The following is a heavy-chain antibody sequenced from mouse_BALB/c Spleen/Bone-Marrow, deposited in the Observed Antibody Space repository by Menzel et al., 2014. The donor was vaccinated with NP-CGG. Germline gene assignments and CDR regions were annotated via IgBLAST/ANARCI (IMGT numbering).Heavy chain of an antibody. CDR3: AGEDGYYGMDY. V-gene: IGHV1-14*01. J-gene: IGHJ4*01. Sequence: EVQGVESGPELVKPGASVKMSCKASGYTFTSYVLHWVKQKPGQGLEWIGYINPYNDGTKSNEKFKGKATLTSDKSSSTAYMELSSQTSEDSAVYYCAGEDGYYGMDYWGQGTSVTVSS. CDR2: INPYNDGT. D-gene: IGHD2-3*01. CDR1: GYTFTSYV.